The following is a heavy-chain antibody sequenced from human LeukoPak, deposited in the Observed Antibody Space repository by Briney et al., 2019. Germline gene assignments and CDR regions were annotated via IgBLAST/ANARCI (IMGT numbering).Heavy chain of an antibody. J-gene: IGHJ6*03. CDR1: GYSFTSYW. CDR2: IYPGDSDT. CDR3: PRHGPGYYDSSGYNLYYMDV. Sequence: GESLKISCKGSGYSFTSYWIGWVRQMPGKGLEWMGIIYPGDSDTRYSPSFQGQVTISADKSISTAYLQWSSLKASDTAMYYCPRHGPGYYDSSGYNLYYMDVWGKGTTVTVSS. D-gene: IGHD3-22*01. V-gene: IGHV5-51*01.